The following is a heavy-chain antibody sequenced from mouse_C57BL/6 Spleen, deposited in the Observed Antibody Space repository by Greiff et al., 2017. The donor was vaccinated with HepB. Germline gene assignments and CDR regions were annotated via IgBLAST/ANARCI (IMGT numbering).Heavy chain of an antibody. CDR2: IDPSDSET. V-gene: IGHV1-52*01. J-gene: IGHJ2*01. CDR3: ARITTGVYFDY. Sequence: QVQLQQPGAELVRPGSSVKLSCKASGYTFTSYWMHWVKQRPIQGLEWIGNIDPSDSETHYNQKFKDKATLTVDKSSSTAYMQLSSLTSEDSAVYYCARITTGVYFDYWGQGTTLTVSS. D-gene: IGHD1-1*01. CDR1: GYTFTSYW.